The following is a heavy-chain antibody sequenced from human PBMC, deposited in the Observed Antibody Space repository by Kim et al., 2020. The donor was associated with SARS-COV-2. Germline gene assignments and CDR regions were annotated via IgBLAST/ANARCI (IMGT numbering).Heavy chain of an antibody. CDR1: GFTFSSCA. D-gene: IGHD3-10*01. CDR2: ISYDGSKK. V-gene: IGHV3-30-3*01. Sequence: GGSLRLSCAASGFTFSSCAIHWVRQAPGKGLEWVSGISYDGSKKNYADSVKGRFTISRDNAKNTLYLQMNSLRAEDTALYYCARDTWSRLRGLTYSYYGMYVWRQGTTVTVS. J-gene: IGHJ6*02. CDR3: ARDTWSRLRGLTYSYYGMYV.